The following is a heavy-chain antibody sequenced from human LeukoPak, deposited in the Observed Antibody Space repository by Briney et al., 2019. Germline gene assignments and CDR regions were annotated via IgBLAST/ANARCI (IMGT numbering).Heavy chain of an antibody. Sequence: SETLSLTCAVYGGSFSGYYWSWIRQPPGKGLGWIGEINHSGSTNYNPSLKSRVTISVDTSKNQFSLKLSSVTAADTAVYYCARHRRYSRVFDYWGQGTLVTVSS. CDR2: INHSGST. D-gene: IGHD2-21*01. CDR3: ARHRRYSRVFDY. J-gene: IGHJ4*02. V-gene: IGHV4-34*01. CDR1: GGSFSGYY.